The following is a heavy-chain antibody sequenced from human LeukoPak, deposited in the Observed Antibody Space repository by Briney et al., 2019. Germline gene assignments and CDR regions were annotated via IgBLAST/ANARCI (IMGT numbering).Heavy chain of an antibody. D-gene: IGHD4-17*01. CDR1: GFTFSSYG. J-gene: IGHJ2*01. CDR3: AKDGSDGDYFRPEWYFDL. CDR2: IWYDGSNK. V-gene: IGHV3-33*06. Sequence: GGSLRLSCAASGFTFSSYGMHWVRQAPGKGLEWVAVIWYDGSNKYYADSVKSRFTISRDNSKNTLYLQMNSLRAEDTAVYYCAKDGSDGDYFRPEWYFDLWGRGTLVTVSS.